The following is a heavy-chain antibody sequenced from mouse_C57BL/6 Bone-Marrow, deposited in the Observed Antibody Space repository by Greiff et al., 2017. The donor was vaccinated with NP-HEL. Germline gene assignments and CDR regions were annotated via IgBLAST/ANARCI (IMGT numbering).Heavy chain of an antibody. CDR3: ARREIYYDYDGSY. CDR1: GFTFSSYG. Sequence: EVNLVESGGDLVKPGGSLKLSCAASGFTFSSYGMSWVRQTPDKRLEWVATISSGGSYTYYPDSVKGRFTISRDNAKNTLYLQMSSLKSEDTAMYYCARREIYYDYDGSYWGQGTLVTVSA. V-gene: IGHV5-6*02. D-gene: IGHD2-4*01. J-gene: IGHJ3*01. CDR2: ISSGGSYT.